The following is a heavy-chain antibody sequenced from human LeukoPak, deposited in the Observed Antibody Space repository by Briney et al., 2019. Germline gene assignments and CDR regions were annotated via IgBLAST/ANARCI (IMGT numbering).Heavy chain of an antibody. CDR3: ARVMGYSYGSVY. V-gene: IGHV3-74*01. D-gene: IGHD5-18*01. J-gene: IGHJ4*02. CDR1: GFTFSSYW. CDR2: INTDGSST. Sequence: GGSLRLSCAASGFTFSSYWMHWVRQAPGKGLVWVSRINTDGSSTSYADSVKGRFTISRDNAKNTLYLQMNSLRAEDTAVYYCARVMGYSYGSVYWGQGTLVTVSS.